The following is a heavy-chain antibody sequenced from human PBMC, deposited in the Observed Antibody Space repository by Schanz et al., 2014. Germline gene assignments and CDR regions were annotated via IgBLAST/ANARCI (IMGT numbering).Heavy chain of an antibody. CDR2: LSGSGAGT. V-gene: IGHV3-23*04. CDR1: GFTFSNYA. J-gene: IGHJ6*03. Sequence: EVQLVESGGGLVQPGGSLRLSCAASGFTFSNYAMGWVRQTPGKGLEWVSTLSGSGAGTFYADSVKGRFSISRENSKNRLYLQMNSLRSEDTAVYYCARPSDSSWYMDVWGKGTTVTVSS. D-gene: IGHD2-21*02. CDR3: ARPSDSSWYMDV.